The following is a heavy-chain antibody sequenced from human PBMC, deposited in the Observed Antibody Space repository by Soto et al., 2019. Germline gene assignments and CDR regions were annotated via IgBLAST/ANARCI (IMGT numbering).Heavy chain of an antibody. CDR2: IYHSGST. CDR1: GGSISSSNW. V-gene: IGHV4-4*02. J-gene: IGHJ6*02. D-gene: IGHD5-18*01. Sequence: SETLSLTCAVSGGSISSSNWWSWVRQPPGKGLEWIGEIYHSGSTNYNPSLKSRVTISVDKSKNQFSLKLSSVTAADTAVYYCAREVDSYGYFYGMDVWGQGTTVTVSS. CDR3: AREVDSYGYFYGMDV.